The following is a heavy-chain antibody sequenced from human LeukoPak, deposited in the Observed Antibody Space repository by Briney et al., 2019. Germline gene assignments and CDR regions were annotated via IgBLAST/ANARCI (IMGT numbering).Heavy chain of an antibody. CDR2: VNWNGGST. D-gene: IGHD3-10*01. V-gene: IGHV3-20*04. Sequence: PGGSLRLSCAASGFSFDDYGMSWVRQAPGKGLEWVCGVNWNGGSTGYADSVKGRFTISRDNAKNSLYLQMNSLRAEETALYYCARGFLADLSMVWVDFWGQGTLVTVSS. J-gene: IGHJ4*02. CDR3: ARGFLADLSMVWVDF. CDR1: GFSFDDYG.